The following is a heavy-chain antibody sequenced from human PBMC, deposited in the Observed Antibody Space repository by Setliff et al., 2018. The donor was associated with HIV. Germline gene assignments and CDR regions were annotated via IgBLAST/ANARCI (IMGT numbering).Heavy chain of an antibody. J-gene: IGHJ6*02. CDR1: VYSFTTFW. D-gene: IGHD1-1*01. CDR2: IYPGDSDT. CDR3: ARQTVHTTHSLDFGSPNRDYYYGMGV. V-gene: IGHV5-51*01. Sequence: PGESLKISCKGSVYSFTTFWIAWVRQMPGKGLEWMGIIYPGDSDTTYSPSFQGQVTISVDKSISTAYLQWSSLKASDSAMYYCARQTVHTTHSLDFGSPNRDYYYGMGVWGQGTTVTVSS.